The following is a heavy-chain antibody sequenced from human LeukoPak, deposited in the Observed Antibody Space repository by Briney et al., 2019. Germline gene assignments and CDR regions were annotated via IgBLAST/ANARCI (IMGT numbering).Heavy chain of an antibody. Sequence: SVKVSCKASGGTFTSYTVSWVRQAPGQGLEWMGRIIPMSGTVKYAQKFQGRVTITTDESTSTAYMELSSLRSEDTAVYYCARASGYDWGVDYWGQGTLVTVSS. CDR2: IIPMSGTV. D-gene: IGHD5-12*01. CDR1: GGTFTSYT. V-gene: IGHV1-69*05. J-gene: IGHJ4*02. CDR3: ARASGYDWGVDY.